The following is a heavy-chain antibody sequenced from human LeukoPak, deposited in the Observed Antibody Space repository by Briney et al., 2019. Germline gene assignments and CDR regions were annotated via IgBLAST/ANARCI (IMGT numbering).Heavy chain of an antibody. CDR1: GYSFSNYG. V-gene: IGHV1-18*01. CDR3: ARDTYYDNSGYYDLFDY. J-gene: IGHJ4*02. Sequence: ASVRVSCKASGYSFSNYGLSWVRQAPGQGLEWVGWISAYNGNTNYAQELQGRVTLTTDTSTSTGYMELRSLRSDDTAVYYCARDTYYDNSGYYDLFDYWGQGTLVTVSS. CDR2: ISAYNGNT. D-gene: IGHD3-22*01.